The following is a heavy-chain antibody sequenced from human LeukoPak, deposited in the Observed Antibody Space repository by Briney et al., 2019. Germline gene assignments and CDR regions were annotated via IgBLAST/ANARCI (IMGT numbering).Heavy chain of an antibody. CDR3: ASGRQLGY. J-gene: IGHJ4*02. Sequence: GGSLGLSCAASGFTFRNYWMSWVRQAPGKGLEWVANIKEDGSEKYYVDSVKGRFTISRDNARNALYLQMNSLRAEDTAVYYCASGRQLGYWGQGTLVTVSS. D-gene: IGHD6-13*01. CDR1: GFTFRNYW. V-gene: IGHV3-7*01. CDR2: IKEDGSEK.